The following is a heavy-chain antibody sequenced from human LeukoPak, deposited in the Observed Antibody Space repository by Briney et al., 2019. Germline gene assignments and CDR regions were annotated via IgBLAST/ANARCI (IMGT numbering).Heavy chain of an antibody. J-gene: IGHJ4*02. D-gene: IGHD6-25*01. CDR2: IKNDGGTT. CDR1: GFTFSTYW. V-gene: IGHV3-74*01. Sequence: GGSLRLSCAASGFTFSTYWMYWVRQAPGKGLVWVSRIKNDGGTTSYADSVKGRFTISRDNAKNTLYLQMNSLRAEDTAVYYCVSKNVAAEFDYWGQGTLVTVSS. CDR3: VSKNVAAEFDY.